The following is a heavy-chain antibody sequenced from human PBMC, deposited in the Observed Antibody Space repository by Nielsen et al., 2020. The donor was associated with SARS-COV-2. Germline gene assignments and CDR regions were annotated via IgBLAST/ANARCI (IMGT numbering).Heavy chain of an antibody. J-gene: IGHJ3*02. D-gene: IGHD3-10*01. CDR3: ASLWFGEFNHAFDI. Sequence: GESLKISCAASGFTFSSYWMSWVRQAPGKGLEWVANIKQDGSEKYYVDSVKGRFTISRDNAKNSLYLQMNSLRAEDTAVYYCASLWFGEFNHAFDIWGQGTMVTVSS. V-gene: IGHV3-7*03. CDR1: GFTFSSYW. CDR2: IKQDGSEK.